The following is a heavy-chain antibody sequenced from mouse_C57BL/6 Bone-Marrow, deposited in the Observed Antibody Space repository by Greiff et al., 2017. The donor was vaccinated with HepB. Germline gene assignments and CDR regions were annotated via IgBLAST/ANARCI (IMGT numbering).Heavy chain of an antibody. D-gene: IGHD2-3*01. CDR2: IYPGSGST. CDR1: GYTFTSYW. V-gene: IGHV1-55*01. CDR3: AREAIYDGYSIYAMDY. Sequence: QVQLQQPGAELVKPGASVKMSCKASGYTFTSYWITWVKQRPGQGLEWIGDIYPGSGSTNYNEKFKSKATLTVDTSSSTAYMQLSSLTSEDSAVYYCAREAIYDGYSIYAMDYWGQGTSVTVSS. J-gene: IGHJ4*01.